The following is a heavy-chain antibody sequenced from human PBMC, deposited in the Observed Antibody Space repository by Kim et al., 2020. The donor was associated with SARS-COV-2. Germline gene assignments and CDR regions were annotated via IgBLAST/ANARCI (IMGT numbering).Heavy chain of an antibody. CDR2: MFSGGYT. CDR1: GFSASDNF. Sequence: GGSLRLSCVASGFSASDNFMRWVRQAPGKGLEWVSVMFSGGYTYYADSVKGRFTISRDSSKNTLYLQMNNLRAEDTAVYYCARDQWEGLGYWGQGTLVTV. CDR3: ARDQWEGLGY. V-gene: IGHV3-66*01. D-gene: IGHD1-26*01. J-gene: IGHJ4*02.